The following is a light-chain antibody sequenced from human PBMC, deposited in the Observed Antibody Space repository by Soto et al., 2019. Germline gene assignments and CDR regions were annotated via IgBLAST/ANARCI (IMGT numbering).Light chain of an antibody. CDR3: QHYIDWPPTWP. CDR2: DTS. V-gene: IGKV3-15*01. Sequence: EIVMTQSPATLSVSPWERATLSCMAIQSVTSNLAWYEQRPGQAPRLLIYDTSTRATCIPARFSGGWSGTEFTLIITSLQSEDSAVYYCQHYIDWPPTWPFGQGTKVDIK. J-gene: IGKJ1*01. CDR1: QSVTSN.